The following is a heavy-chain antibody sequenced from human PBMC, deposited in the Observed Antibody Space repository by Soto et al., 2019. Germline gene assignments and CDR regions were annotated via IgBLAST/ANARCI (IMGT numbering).Heavy chain of an antibody. J-gene: IGHJ4*02. D-gene: IGHD3-16*02. CDR3: ATDRVTFGGVIVRLGWGNFDY. V-gene: IGHV1-24*01. Sequence: ASVKVSCKFSGYTLTELSMHWVRQAPGKGLEWMGGFDPEDGETIYAQKFQGRVTMTEDTSTDTAYMELSSLRSEDTAVYYCATDRVTFGGVIVRLGWGNFDYWGQGTLVTVSS. CDR1: GYTLTELS. CDR2: FDPEDGET.